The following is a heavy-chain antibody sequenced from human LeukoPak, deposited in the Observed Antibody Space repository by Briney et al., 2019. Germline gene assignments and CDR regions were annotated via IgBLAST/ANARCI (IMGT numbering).Heavy chain of an antibody. CDR1: GYSFTGYY. J-gene: IGHJ6*03. Sequence: GASVKVSCKASGYSFTGYYLHWVRQAPGQGLEWMGWINPNSGGTNYAQKFQGGVTMTRDTSISTAYMELSRLRSDDTAVYYCARDLLWIQPYYYMDVWGKGTTVTVSS. D-gene: IGHD5-18*01. CDR2: INPNSGGT. CDR3: ARDLLWIQPYYYMDV. V-gene: IGHV1-2*02.